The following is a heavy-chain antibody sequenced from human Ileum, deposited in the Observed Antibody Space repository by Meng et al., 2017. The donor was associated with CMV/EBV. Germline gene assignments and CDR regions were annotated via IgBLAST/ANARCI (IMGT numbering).Heavy chain of an antibody. CDR1: GYTFTVYT. J-gene: IGHJ4*02. Sequence: QVQVVQSGAEVKKPGASVKVSCKTSGYTFTVYTIHWARQAPGQGVEWIGRIRTDNGDTYYAQKFHGRVTMARDTSISTAYMELSGLKSDDTAIYYCARDNWGSDYWGQGTLVTVSS. V-gene: IGHV1-2*06. CDR3: ARDNWGSDY. D-gene: IGHD7-27*01. CDR2: IRTDNGDT.